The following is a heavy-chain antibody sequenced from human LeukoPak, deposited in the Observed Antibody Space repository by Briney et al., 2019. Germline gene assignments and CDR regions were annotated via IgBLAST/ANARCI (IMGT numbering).Heavy chain of an antibody. CDR1: GFIFSNYA. CDR2: ISGSDDST. D-gene: IGHD2-15*01. Sequence: GGSLRLSCAASGFIFSNYAMTWVRQAPGKGLEWVPTISGSDDSTFYADSVRGRFTISRDNSKNTLYLQMNSLRAEDTAVYYCAKSRSGGGSCCNYWGQGTLVTVSS. V-gene: IGHV3-23*01. J-gene: IGHJ4*02. CDR3: AKSRSGGGSCCNY.